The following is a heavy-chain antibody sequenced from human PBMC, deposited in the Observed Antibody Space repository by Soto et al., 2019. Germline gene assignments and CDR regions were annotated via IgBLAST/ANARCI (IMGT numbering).Heavy chain of an antibody. CDR1: GFTFSSYW. V-gene: IGHV3-7*01. J-gene: IGHJ1*01. CDR3: ARDHSTGWPEYFQH. CDR2: IKQDGSEK. D-gene: IGHD6-19*01. Sequence: GGSLRLSCAASGFTFSSYWMSWVRQGPGKGLEWVANIKQDGSEKYYVDSVKGRFTISRDNAKNPLYMQMNSLRAEDTAVYYCARDHSTGWPEYFQHWGQGTLVTVSS.